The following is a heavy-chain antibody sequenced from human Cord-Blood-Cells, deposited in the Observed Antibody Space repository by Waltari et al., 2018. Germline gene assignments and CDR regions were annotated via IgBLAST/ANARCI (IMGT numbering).Heavy chain of an antibody. V-gene: IGHV4-34*01. J-gene: IGHJ5*02. Sequence: QVQLQQWGAGLLKPSETLSLTCAVYAGSFRGYYWSWIRQPPGKGLEWIGEINHSGSTNYNPSLKSRVTISVDTSKNQFSLKLSSVTAADTAVYYCAREQDIVVVPAANWFDPWGQGTLVTVSS. D-gene: IGHD2-2*01. CDR2: INHSGST. CDR1: AGSFRGYY. CDR3: AREQDIVVVPAANWFDP.